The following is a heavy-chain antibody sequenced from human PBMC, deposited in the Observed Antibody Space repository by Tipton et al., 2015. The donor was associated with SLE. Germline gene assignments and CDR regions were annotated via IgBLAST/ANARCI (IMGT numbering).Heavy chain of an antibody. CDR3: VRDVYGGNPDF. CDR2: ISSSSSYI. J-gene: IGHJ4*02. V-gene: IGHV3-21*03. CDR1: GFSFSAYS. Sequence: SLRLSCAASGFSFSAYSMNWVRQAPGKGLEWVSSISSSSSYIYYSDSVKGRFTISRDNAKNSLSLQMNSLRAEDTGVYYCVRDVYGGNPDFWGQGTLVTVSS. D-gene: IGHD4-23*01.